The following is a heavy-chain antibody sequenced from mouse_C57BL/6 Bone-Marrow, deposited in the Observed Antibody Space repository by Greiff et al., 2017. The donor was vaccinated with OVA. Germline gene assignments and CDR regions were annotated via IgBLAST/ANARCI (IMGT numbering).Heavy chain of an antibody. D-gene: IGHD2-3*01. Sequence: EVKLVESEGGLVQPGSSMKLSCTASGFTFSDYYMAWVRQVPEKGLEWVANINYDGSSTYYLDSLKSRFIISRDNAKNILYLQMSSLKSEDTATYYCAREDDGYYAFAYWGQGTLVTVSA. V-gene: IGHV5-16*01. CDR2: INYDGSST. J-gene: IGHJ3*01. CDR3: AREDDGYYAFAY. CDR1: GFTFSDYY.